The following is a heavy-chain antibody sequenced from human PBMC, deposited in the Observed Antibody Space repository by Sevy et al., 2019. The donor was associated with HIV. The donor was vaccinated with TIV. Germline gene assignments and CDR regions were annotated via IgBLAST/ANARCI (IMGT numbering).Heavy chain of an antibody. V-gene: IGHV3-21*01. CDR1: GFTFSSNT. CDR2: ISSRSTYI. D-gene: IGHD3-9*01. J-gene: IGHJ5*02. Sequence: GGSLRLSCAASGFTFSSNTMNWLRQAPGKGLEWVSSISSRSTYIFYADSVKGRFTISRDNSKKSLFLQMNSLRVEDTAVYHCARGDKDGWFDPWGQGTPVTVSS. CDR3: ARGDKDGWFDP.